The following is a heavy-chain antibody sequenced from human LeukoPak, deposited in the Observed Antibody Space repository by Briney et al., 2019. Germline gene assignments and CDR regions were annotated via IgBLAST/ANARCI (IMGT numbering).Heavy chain of an antibody. CDR2: FDPEDGET. D-gene: IGHD4-17*01. CDR1: GYTLTELS. CDR3: ATDRLSSFYGDYVWEDY. V-gene: IGHV1-24*01. J-gene: IGHJ4*02. Sequence: ASVKVSCKVSGYTLTELSMHWVRQAPGKGLEWMGGFDPEDGETIYAQKFQGRVTMTEDTSTDTAYMELSSLRSEDTAAYYCATDRLSSFYGDYVWEDYWGQGTLVTVSS.